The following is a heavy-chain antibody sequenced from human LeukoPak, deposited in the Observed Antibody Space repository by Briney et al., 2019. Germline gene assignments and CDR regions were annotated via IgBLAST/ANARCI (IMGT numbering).Heavy chain of an antibody. J-gene: IGHJ6*04. CDR1: GYTFTDYY. CDR2: INPNSGGT. CDR3: ATEAPTSYGMDV. Sequence: ASVKVSCKASGYTFTDYYMHWVRQAPGQGLEWMGWINPNSGGTNYAQTFRGRVTMTRDTSITTAYMEVSRLTSDDTAVYYCATEAPTSYGMDVWGKGTTVTVSS. V-gene: IGHV1-2*02.